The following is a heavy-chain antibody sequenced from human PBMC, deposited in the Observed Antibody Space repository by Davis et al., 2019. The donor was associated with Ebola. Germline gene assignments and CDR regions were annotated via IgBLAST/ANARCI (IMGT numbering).Heavy chain of an antibody. CDR3: ARHLLKLGQRYFDY. CDR1: GDSIRSTTNY. Sequence: SETLSLTCTVSGDSIRSTTNYWAWVRQPPGKGLEWIGSIFYSGIAYYNPSLKSPITISVDTSKNQFSLKLSSVTAADTAEYYCARHLLKLGQRYFDYWGQGTLVTVSS. D-gene: IGHD7-27*01. V-gene: IGHV4-39*01. J-gene: IGHJ4*02. CDR2: IFYSGIA.